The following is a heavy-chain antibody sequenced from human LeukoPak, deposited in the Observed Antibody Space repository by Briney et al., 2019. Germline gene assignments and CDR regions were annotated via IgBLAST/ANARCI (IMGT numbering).Heavy chain of an antibody. V-gene: IGHV4-34*01. CDR2: INHSGST. D-gene: IGHD6-6*01. CDR1: GGSFSGYY. J-gene: IGHJ5*02. CDR3: ARPAYSSSSIIIGDWSDP. Sequence: PSQTLSLTCAVYGGSFSGYYWSWVRQPPGKGLEWIGEINHSGSTNYNPSLKSRVTISVDTSKNQFSLKLSSVTAADTAVYYCARPAYSSSSIIIGDWSDPWGQGTLVSVSS.